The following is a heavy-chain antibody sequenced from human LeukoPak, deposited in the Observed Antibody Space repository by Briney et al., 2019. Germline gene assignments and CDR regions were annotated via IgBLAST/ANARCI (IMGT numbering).Heavy chain of an antibody. J-gene: IGHJ3*02. CDR3: ARVSGVGATVDAFDI. V-gene: IGHV1-46*01. D-gene: IGHD1-26*01. CDR2: INPSGGST. CDR1: GYTFTSYY. Sequence: ASVKVSCKASGYTFTSYYMHWVRQAPGQGLEWMGIINPSGGSTSYAQKFQGRVTMTRDMSTSTVYMELSSLRSEDTAVYYCARVSGVGATVDAFDIWGQGTMVTVSS.